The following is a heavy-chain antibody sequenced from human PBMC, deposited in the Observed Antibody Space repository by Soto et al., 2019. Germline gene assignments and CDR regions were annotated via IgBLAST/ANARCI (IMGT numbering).Heavy chain of an antibody. CDR3: ARGGGYCSSTSCSKPFDP. D-gene: IGHD2-2*01. CDR1: GFTFTSSA. Sequence: SVKVSCKASGFTFTSSAVQWVRQARGQRLEWIGWIVVGSGNTNYAQKFQERVTITRDMSTSTAYMELSSLRSEDTAVYYCARGGGYCSSTSCSKPFDPWGQGTLVTVSS. CDR2: IVVGSGNT. V-gene: IGHV1-58*01. J-gene: IGHJ5*02.